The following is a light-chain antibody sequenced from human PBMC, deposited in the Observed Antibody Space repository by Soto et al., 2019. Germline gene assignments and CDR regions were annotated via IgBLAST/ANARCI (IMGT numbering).Light chain of an antibody. Sequence: DIVMTQSPDSLAVSLGERATINCKSSQSLLYSSDNKNYLAWYQQKPGQPPKLLIYWASTRDVGVPDRFSGSGSGTEFTLTISSLQAEDVAVYCCQQYYSTPRTFGQGTKVEIK. CDR1: QSLLYSSDNKNY. J-gene: IGKJ1*01. V-gene: IGKV4-1*01. CDR3: QQYYSTPRT. CDR2: WAS.